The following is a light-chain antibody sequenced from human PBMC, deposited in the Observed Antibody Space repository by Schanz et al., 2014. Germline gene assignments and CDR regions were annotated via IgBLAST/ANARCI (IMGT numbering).Light chain of an antibody. Sequence: DIVMTQSPDSLAVSLGERATINCKSSQSLLYSSNNKNYLAWYQQKPGQAPRLIISWATTRESGVPDRFSGSESGTDFTLTISSLQAEDVAVYYCQHYYTTPFTFGPGTKVEIK. CDR1: QSLLYSSNNKNY. V-gene: IGKV4-1*01. CDR2: WAT. J-gene: IGKJ3*01. CDR3: QHYYTTPFT.